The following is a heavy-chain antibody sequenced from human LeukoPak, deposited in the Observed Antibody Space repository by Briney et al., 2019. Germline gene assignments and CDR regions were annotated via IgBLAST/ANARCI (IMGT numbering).Heavy chain of an antibody. V-gene: IGHV4-39*01. Sequence: SETLSLTCTVSGGSISSSSYYWGWIRQPPGKGLXXXGSIYYSGSTYYNPSLKSRVTISVDTSKNQFSLKLSSVTAADTAVYYCARIMGYDSSGYYSPLDYWGQGTLVTVSS. CDR3: ARIMGYDSSGYYSPLDY. CDR1: GGSISSSSYY. CDR2: IYYSGST. D-gene: IGHD3-22*01. J-gene: IGHJ4*02.